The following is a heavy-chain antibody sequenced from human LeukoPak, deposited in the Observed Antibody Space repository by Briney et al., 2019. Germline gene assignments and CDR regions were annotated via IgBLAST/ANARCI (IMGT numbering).Heavy chain of an antibody. D-gene: IGHD5-12*01. CDR2: IWFHGSEI. J-gene: IGHJ4*02. Sequence: PGRSLRLGCVASGFTLSGYGMHWVRKAPGKGLEWVAVIWFHGSEIHYVDSVKGRFTISRDNFRNTLYLQMNSLRAEDSAVYYCVRGSGGNGYGYWGDNWGQGTLVTVSS. V-gene: IGHV3-33*01. CDR1: GFTLSGYG. CDR3: VRGSGGNGYGYWGDN.